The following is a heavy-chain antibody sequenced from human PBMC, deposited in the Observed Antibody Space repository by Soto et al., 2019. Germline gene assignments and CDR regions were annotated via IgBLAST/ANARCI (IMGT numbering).Heavy chain of an antibody. CDR2: ISGSGGST. J-gene: IGHJ4*02. D-gene: IGHD3-22*01. CDR1: GSTFSSYA. Sequence: PGGSLRLSCAASGSTFSSYAMSWARQAPGKGLEWVSAISGSGGSTYYADSVKGRFTISRDNSKNTLYLQMNSLRAEDTAVYYCAKDTTTMIVVVISEFDYWGQGTLVTAPQ. V-gene: IGHV3-23*01. CDR3: AKDTTTMIVVVISEFDY.